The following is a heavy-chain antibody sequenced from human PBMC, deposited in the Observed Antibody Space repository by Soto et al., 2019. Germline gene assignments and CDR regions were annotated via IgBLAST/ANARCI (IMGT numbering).Heavy chain of an antibody. J-gene: IGHJ3*02. Sequence: GGSLRLSCAASGFTFSSYGMHWVRRAPGKGLEWVAVIWYDGSNKYYADSVKGRFTISRDNSKNTLYLQMNSLRAEDTAVYYCARDKEGYSYVSAFDIWGQGTMVTVSS. V-gene: IGHV3-33*01. D-gene: IGHD5-18*01. CDR3: ARDKEGYSYVSAFDI. CDR2: IWYDGSNK. CDR1: GFTFSSYG.